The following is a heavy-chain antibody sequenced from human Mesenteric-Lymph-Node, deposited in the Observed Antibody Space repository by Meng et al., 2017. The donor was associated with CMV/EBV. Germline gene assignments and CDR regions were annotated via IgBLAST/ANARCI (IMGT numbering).Heavy chain of an antibody. CDR1: GFTFSYYA. D-gene: IGHD2-2*01. CDR2: ICGNSGRT. V-gene: IGHV3-23*01. Sequence: ASGFTFSYYAMSWVRQAPGKGLEWVSIICGNSGRTYYADSVKGRFTISRDNSKNTLDLQMNSLRAEDTAIYYCAKSRTSSCYEPNDYWGQGTLVTVSS. J-gene: IGHJ4*02. CDR3: AKSRTSSCYEPNDY.